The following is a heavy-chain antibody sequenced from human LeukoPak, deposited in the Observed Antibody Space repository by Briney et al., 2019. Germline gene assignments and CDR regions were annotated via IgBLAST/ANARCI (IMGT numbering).Heavy chain of an antibody. J-gene: IGHJ4*02. V-gene: IGHV4-34*01. D-gene: IGHD4-23*01. CDR1: GGSFSGYY. CDR3: ARHKLRHFDY. CDR2: INHSVST. Sequence: SETLSLTCAVYGGSFSGYYWSWIRQPPGKGLEWIGEINHSVSTNSNPSLKGRVTISVDTSKNQFSLKLSSVTAADTAVYDCARHKLRHFDYWGQGTLVTVSS.